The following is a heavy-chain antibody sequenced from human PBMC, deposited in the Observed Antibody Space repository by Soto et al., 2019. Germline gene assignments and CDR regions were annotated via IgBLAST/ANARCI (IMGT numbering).Heavy chain of an antibody. D-gene: IGHD3-10*01. J-gene: IGHJ3*02. CDR3: ARVNGDTAMVRGALDI. CDR1: GGTFSSYA. CDR2: IIPIFGTA. Sequence: GASVKVSCKASGGTFSSYAISWVRQAPGQGLEWMGGIIPIFGTANYAQKFQGRVTITADESTSTAYMELSSLRSEDTAVYYCARVNGDTAMVRGALDIWHQGTMVTVSS. V-gene: IGHV1-69*13.